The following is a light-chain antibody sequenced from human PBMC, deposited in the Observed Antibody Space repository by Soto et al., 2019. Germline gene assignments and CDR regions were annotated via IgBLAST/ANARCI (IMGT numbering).Light chain of an antibody. Sequence: EIVMTQSPATLSVSPGERATLSCRASQSVSSDLAWYHQKPGQAPRLLIYGASTRATGIPDRFSGSGSGTEFTLTINSLQSEDFAVYYCQQYNNWPRTFGQGTKVEIK. V-gene: IGKV3-15*01. J-gene: IGKJ1*01. CDR2: GAS. CDR3: QQYNNWPRT. CDR1: QSVSSD.